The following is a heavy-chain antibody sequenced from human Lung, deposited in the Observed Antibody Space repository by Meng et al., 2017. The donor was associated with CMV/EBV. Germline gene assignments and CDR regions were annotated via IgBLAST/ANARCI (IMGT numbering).Heavy chain of an antibody. CDR3: TRVASFAIAFDF. Sequence: GGSXRLXXAASGFTFSNYEMNWVRQAPGKGLEWISYISSSADTKYYADSVKGRFTISRDNTKKSLFLQMNSLRAEDTAVYYCTRVASFAIAFDFWGQGALVTVSS. D-gene: IGHD2-2*02. CDR1: GFTFSNYE. V-gene: IGHV3-48*03. CDR2: ISSSADTK. J-gene: IGHJ4*02.